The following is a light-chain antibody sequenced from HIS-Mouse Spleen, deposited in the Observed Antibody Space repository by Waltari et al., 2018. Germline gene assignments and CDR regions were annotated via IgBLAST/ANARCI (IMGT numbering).Light chain of an antibody. CDR2: EDS. Sequence: SYELTQPPSVSVSPGQTARITCSGDALPKKYAYWYQQESGQATVLVIYEDSKRLSGIPERFSGSSSGTMATVTISGGQVEDEADYYCYSTDSSGNHRVFGGGTKLTVL. V-gene: IGLV3-10*01. CDR3: YSTDSSGNHRV. CDR1: ALPKKY. J-gene: IGLJ2*01.